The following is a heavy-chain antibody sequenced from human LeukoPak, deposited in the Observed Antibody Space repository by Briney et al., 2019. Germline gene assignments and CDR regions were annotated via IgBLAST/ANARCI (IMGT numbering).Heavy chain of an antibody. Sequence: PGGSLRLSCAASGFTFSSYAMSWVRQAPGKGLEWVSAISGSGGSTYYADSVKGRFTISRDNSKNTLYLQMNSLRAEDTAVYYCASRMSDYYYAGSDYWGQGTLVTVSS. CDR1: GFTFSSYA. CDR3: ASRMSDYYYAGSDY. CDR2: ISGSGGST. V-gene: IGHV3-23*01. D-gene: IGHD3-22*01. J-gene: IGHJ4*02.